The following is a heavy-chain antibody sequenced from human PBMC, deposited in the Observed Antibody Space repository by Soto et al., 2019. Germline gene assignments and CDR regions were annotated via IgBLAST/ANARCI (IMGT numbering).Heavy chain of an antibody. D-gene: IGHD4-17*01. V-gene: IGHV3-20*04. CDR3: ARGRTKVITNDAFDS. CDR1: GFTFDDYG. J-gene: IGHJ3*02. CDR2: INWRGGGT. Sequence: EAQLVESGGGVVRPGDSLRLSCAASGFTFDDYGMGWVRQAPGKGLEWVSGINWRGGGTAYADSVKGRFTISRDNAKNFLYLHMSNLRVEDAALYYCARGRTKVITNDAFDSWGQGTMVTVSS.